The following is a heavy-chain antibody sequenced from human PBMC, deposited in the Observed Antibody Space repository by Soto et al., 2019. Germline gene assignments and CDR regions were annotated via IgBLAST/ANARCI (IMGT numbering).Heavy chain of an antibody. CDR2: ISSSSSYT. J-gene: IGHJ4*02. CDR3: ARVPGSSGYYPTVDY. Sequence: GGSLRLSCAASGFTFSDYYMSWIRQAPGKGLEWVSYISSSSSYTNYADSVKGRFTISRDNAKNSLYLQMNSLRVEDTAVYYCARVPGSSGYYPTVDYWGQGTLVTVSS. D-gene: IGHD3-22*01. CDR1: GFTFSDYY. V-gene: IGHV3-11*06.